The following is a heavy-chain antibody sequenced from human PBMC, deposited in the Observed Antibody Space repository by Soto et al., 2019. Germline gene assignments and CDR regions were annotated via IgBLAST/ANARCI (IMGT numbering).Heavy chain of an antibody. J-gene: IGHJ4*02. D-gene: IGHD2-8*01. Sequence: LSLRGSVSGGTTGGSIEFLGWIRQPPGKGLERIGSIYYSGSTYYNPSLKSRVTISVDTSKNQFSLKLSSVTAADTAVYYCGRLVYSGLWDYWGQRTLVTVSS. CDR1: GGTTGGSIEF. CDR3: GRLVYSGLWDY. V-gene: IGHV4-39*01. CDR2: IYYSGST.